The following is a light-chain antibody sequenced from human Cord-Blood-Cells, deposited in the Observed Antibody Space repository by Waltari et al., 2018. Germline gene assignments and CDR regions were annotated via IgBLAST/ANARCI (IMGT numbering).Light chain of an antibody. CDR3: QQDYNLPLT. CDR2: GAS. CDR1: QSLSSRY. V-gene: IGKV3D-7*01. J-gene: IGKJ4*02. Sequence: EIVMTQSPATLSLSPGERATLSRRARQSLSSRYLSSYQQKPGPAPRLLIYGASTRATGIPARFSGSGSGTDFTLTISSLQPEDFAVYYCQQDYNLPLTFGGGTKVEIK.